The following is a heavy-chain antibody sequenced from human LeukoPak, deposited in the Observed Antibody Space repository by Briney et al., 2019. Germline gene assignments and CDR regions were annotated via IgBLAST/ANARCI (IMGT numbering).Heavy chain of an antibody. J-gene: IGHJ5*02. V-gene: IGHV3-9*01. CDR2: ISWNSGSI. D-gene: IGHD3-16*02. CDR1: GFTFDDYA. CDR3: ARDISPEFDP. Sequence: QPGRSLRLSCAASGFTFDDYAMHWVRQAPGKGLEWVSGISWNSGSIGYADSVKGRFTISRDNAKNSLYLQMNSLRAEDTAVYYCARDISPEFDPWGQGTLVTVSS.